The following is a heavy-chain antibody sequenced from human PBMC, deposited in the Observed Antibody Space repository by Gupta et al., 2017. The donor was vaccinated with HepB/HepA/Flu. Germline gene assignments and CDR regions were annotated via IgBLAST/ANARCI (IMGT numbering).Heavy chain of an antibody. J-gene: IGHJ3*02. CDR3: ARGLPALCWVPSFHAFDI. CDR2: INHSGST. CDR1: GGSFSGYY. D-gene: IGHD3-10*02. V-gene: IGHV4-34*01. Sequence: QVQLQQWRPGLLKPSATLSLTCAVYGGSFSGYYWSWIRQPPGKGLEWIGEINHSGSTNYNPSLKSRVTISVDTSKNQFSLKLRSVTAADTAVYYCARGLPALCWVPSFHAFDIWGQGTMVTVSS.